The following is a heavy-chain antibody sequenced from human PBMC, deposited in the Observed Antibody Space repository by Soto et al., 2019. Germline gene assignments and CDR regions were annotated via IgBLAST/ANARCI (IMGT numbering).Heavy chain of an antibody. V-gene: IGHV3-11*01. CDR2: ITTSGGTI. CDR3: GRHHRFGGTSGDN. Sequence: QVQLLESGGGLVKPGGSLRLSCVASGFTFSYYDMTWIRQAPGKGLDWVSYITTSGGTIYSGDSVKGRFTISRDNAKNSLYLQMNSLRAEATVLYDGGRHHRFGGTSGDNWVQGSRVTVSS. CDR1: GFTFSYYD. J-gene: IGHJ3*02. D-gene: IGHD1-7*01.